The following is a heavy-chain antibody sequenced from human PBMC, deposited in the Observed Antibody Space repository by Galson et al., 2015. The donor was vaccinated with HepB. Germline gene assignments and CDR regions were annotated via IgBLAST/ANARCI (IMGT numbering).Heavy chain of an antibody. D-gene: IGHD6-19*01. V-gene: IGHV3-66*03. Sequence: SLRLSCAASGFTVSSNYINWVRQAPGKGLEWVSVIYTTGTIYYADSVKGRFTISRDNSKNTLFLQMNSLRAEDTAVYYCARDRGIAVASTRDDAFDIWGQGTMVTVSS. J-gene: IGHJ3*02. CDR1: GFTVSSNY. CDR2: IYTTGTI. CDR3: ARDRGIAVASTRDDAFDI.